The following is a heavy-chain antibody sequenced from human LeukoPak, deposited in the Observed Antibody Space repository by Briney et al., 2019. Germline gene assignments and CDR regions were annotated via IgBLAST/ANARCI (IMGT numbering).Heavy chain of an antibody. CDR2: ISSSGSTI. V-gene: IGHV3-11*01. CDR3: AREKVAVAGSCDY. CDR1: GFTFSDYY. J-gene: IGHJ4*02. Sequence: NPGGSLRLSCAASGFTFSDYYMSWIRQAPGKGLEWVSYISSSGSTIYYADSVKGRFTISRDNAKNSLYLQMNSLRAEDTAVYYCAREKVAVAGSCDYWGQGTLVTVPS. D-gene: IGHD6-19*01.